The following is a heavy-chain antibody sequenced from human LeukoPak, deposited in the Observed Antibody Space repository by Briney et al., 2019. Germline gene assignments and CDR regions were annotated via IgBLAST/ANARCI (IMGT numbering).Heavy chain of an antibody. CDR3: ARHHIQLWGYYYYYMDV. CDR2: ISAYNGNT. V-gene: IGHV1-18*01. Sequence: ASVKVSCKASGYTFTSYGISWVRQAPGQGLEWMGWISAYNGNTNYAQKLQGRVTMTTDTSTSTAYMELRSLRSDDTAVYYCARHHIQLWGYYYYYMDVWGKGTTVTVSS. CDR1: GYTFTSYG. J-gene: IGHJ6*03. D-gene: IGHD5-18*01.